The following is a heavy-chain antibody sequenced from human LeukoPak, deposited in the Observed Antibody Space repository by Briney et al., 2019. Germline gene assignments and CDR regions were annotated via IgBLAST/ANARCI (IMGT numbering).Heavy chain of an antibody. CDR3: ASQTYDKES. Sequence: SETLSLTCAVSGGSISSGGYSWSWIRQPPGKGLEWIGYIYHSGSTYYNPSLKSRVTISVDRSENQFSLKLSSVTAADTAVYYCASQTYDKESWGQGTLVTVSS. V-gene: IGHV4-30-2*01. D-gene: IGHD3-22*01. CDR2: IYHSGST. CDR1: GGSISSGGYS. J-gene: IGHJ5*02.